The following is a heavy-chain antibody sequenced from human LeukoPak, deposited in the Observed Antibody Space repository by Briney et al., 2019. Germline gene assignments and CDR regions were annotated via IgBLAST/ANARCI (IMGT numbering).Heavy chain of an antibody. V-gene: IGHV4-39*07. Sequence: SETLSLTCSVSGGSISSTSYYWGWIRQPPGKGLEWIGNIYYSGNTYYNLSLKSRVTLSVDTSRDQLSLKLTSVTASDTAVYYCVRGLTGPLGAFDIWGQGTTVTVSS. CDR2: IYYSGNT. CDR1: GGSISSTSYY. CDR3: VRGLTGPLGAFDI. J-gene: IGHJ3*02. D-gene: IGHD3-22*01.